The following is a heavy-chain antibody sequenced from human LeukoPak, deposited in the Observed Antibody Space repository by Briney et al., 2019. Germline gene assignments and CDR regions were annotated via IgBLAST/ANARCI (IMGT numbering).Heavy chain of an antibody. V-gene: IGHV1-2*02. Sequence: ASVKVSCKASGYTFTGHYMHWVRQAPGQGLEWMGWINPNSGGTNYAQKFQGRVTMTRDTSISTAYMELRRLRSDDTAVYYCARVTDYGDYGPSDYFVYWGQGTLVTVSS. CDR2: INPNSGGT. CDR3: ARVTDYGDYGPSDYFVY. D-gene: IGHD4-17*01. J-gene: IGHJ4*02. CDR1: GYTFTGHY.